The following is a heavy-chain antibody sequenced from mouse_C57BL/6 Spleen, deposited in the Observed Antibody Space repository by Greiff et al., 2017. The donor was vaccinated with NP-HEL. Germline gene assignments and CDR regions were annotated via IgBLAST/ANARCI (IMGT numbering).Heavy chain of an antibody. CDR3: ARDDYYWYFDV. J-gene: IGHJ1*03. CDR1: GYSITSGYY. V-gene: IGHV3-6*01. D-gene: IGHD2-4*01. Sequence: EVKLVESGPGLVKPSQSLSLTCSVTGYSITSGYYWNWIRQIPGNKLEWMGYISYDGSNNYNPSLKNRISITRDTSKNQFFLKLNSVTTEDTATYYCARDDYYWYFDVWGTGTTVTVSS. CDR2: ISYDGSN.